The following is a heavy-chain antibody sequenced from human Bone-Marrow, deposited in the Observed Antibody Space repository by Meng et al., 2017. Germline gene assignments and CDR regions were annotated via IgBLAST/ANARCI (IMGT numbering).Heavy chain of an antibody. CDR2: IVTKPKSYAA. J-gene: IGHJ4*01. V-gene: IGHV3-73*01. Sequence: GESLKISCAASGFTFDSYAMSWVRQSPGKGLEWVGRIVTKPKSYAAAYAASVRGRFTISRDDSENTFYLQMNSLKTEDTAVYYCSGHVDYWGHGTLVTVSS. CDR1: GFTFDSYA. CDR3: SGHVDY.